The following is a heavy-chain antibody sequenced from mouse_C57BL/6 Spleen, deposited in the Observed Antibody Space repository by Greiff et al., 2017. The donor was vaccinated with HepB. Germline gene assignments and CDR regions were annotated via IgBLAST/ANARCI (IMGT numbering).Heavy chain of an antibody. V-gene: IGHV1-78*01. J-gene: IGHJ3*01. CDR1: GYTFTDHT. D-gene: IGHD2-2*01. CDR3: AREGLWLRREAWFAY. CDR2: IYPRDGST. Sequence: VQLQQSDAELVKPGASVKISCKVSGYTFTDHTIHWMKQRPEQGLEWIGYIYPRDGSTKYNEKFKGKATLTADKSSSTAYMQINSLTSEDAAVYFCAREGLWLRREAWFAYWGQGTLVTVSA.